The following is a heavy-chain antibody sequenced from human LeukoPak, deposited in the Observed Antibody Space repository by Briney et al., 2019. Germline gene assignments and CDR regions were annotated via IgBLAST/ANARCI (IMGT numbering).Heavy chain of an antibody. CDR1: GFTFSSYW. J-gene: IGHJ4*02. CDR2: IKQDGSQK. V-gene: IGHV3-7*01. D-gene: IGHD2-8*01. CDR3: ARDVGPNDYVDY. Sequence: GSLRLSCAASGFTFSSYWMSWVRQAPGKGLECVANIKQDGSQKYYVDSVKGRFTISRDNAKNSLYLQMNSLRSEDTAVYYCARDVGPNDYVDYWGQGTLVTVSS.